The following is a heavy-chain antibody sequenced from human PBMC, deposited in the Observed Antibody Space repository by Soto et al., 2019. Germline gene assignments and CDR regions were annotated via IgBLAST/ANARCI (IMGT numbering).Heavy chain of an antibody. CDR1: GGSISSGGYY. V-gene: IGHV4-31*03. Sequence: QVQLQESGPGLVKPSQTLSLTCTVSGGSISSGGYYWSWIRQHPGKGLEWIGYIYYSGSTYYNPSLKSRVTISVDTSKNQFSLKLSSVTAADTAVYCCARGLGYCTNGVCYYYGMDVWGQGTTVTVSS. J-gene: IGHJ6*02. CDR3: ARGLGYCTNGVCYYYGMDV. CDR2: IYYSGST. D-gene: IGHD2-8*01.